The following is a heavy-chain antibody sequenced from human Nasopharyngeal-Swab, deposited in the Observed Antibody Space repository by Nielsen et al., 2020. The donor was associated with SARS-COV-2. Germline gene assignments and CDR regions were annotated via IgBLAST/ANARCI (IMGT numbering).Heavy chain of an antibody. Sequence: GESLKISCAASGFSFRSYGMHWVRQAPGKGLEWVAFMSYDGSNKYYADSVKGRFTISRDNSNNTLYLQMSSLRPEDTAVYFCARARPRLSRSIAAAGLDTFDIWGQGTMVTVSS. CDR2: MSYDGSNK. CDR1: GFSFRSYG. D-gene: IGHD6-13*01. V-gene: IGHV3-30*03. CDR3: ARARPRLSRSIAAAGLDTFDI. J-gene: IGHJ3*02.